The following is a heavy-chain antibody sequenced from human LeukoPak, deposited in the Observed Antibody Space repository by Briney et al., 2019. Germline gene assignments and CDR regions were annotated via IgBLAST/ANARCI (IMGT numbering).Heavy chain of an antibody. CDR1: GGSVSSGTCY. V-gene: IGHV4-61*01. D-gene: IGHD2-8*01. CDR2: IYYSGST. Sequence: TASETLSLTCTVSGGSVSSGTCYWSWIRQPPGKGLEWIGYIYYSGSTNYNPSLKSRVTISVDTSKNQCSLKLSSVTTADTAVYYRTRPTNLEAFDIWGQGTMVTVSS. CDR3: TRPTNLEAFDI. J-gene: IGHJ3*02.